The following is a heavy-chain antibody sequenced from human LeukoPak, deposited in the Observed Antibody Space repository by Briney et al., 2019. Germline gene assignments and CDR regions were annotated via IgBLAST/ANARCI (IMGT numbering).Heavy chain of an antibody. CDR2: VHRDGTTT. V-gene: IGHV3-74*03. CDR1: GFTFNTYW. Sequence: QPGGSLRLSCAPSGFTFNTYWMHWARQAPGKGLVWVARVHRDGTTTAYADSVKGRFTISRDNAKNTLYLQMTNLRAEDTAVYYCARDSDWILFDYWGRGTLVTVSS. J-gene: IGHJ4*02. CDR3: ARDSDWILFDY. D-gene: IGHD3/OR15-3a*01.